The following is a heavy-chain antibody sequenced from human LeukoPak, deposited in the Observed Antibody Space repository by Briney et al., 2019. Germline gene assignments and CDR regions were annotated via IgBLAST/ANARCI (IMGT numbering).Heavy chain of an antibody. J-gene: IGHJ4*02. V-gene: IGHV3-9*03. CDR3: XXARRDGYNSWGIFDY. CDR1: GFTFDNYA. CDR2: ISWKGGSI. Sequence: GGSLRLSCAASGFTFDNYAMHWVRQPPGKGLEWVSGISWKGGSIGYADSVKGRFTISRDNAKNSLYLQMNSLRAEDMAVYYXXXARRDGYNSWGIFDYWGQGTLVTVSS. D-gene: IGHD5-24*01.